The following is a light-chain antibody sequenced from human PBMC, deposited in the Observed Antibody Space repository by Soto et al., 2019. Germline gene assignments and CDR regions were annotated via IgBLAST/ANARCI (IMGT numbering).Light chain of an antibody. CDR2: DAS. Sequence: EILLTQSPATLSLSPGERATLSCRASQTISSYLAWYQQKPGQAPRLLIYDASNRATGIPARFSGSGSGTDFTLTISILEPEDFAIYYCQQRRNWPQTFGQGTKVEIK. CDR1: QTISSY. V-gene: IGKV3-11*01. CDR3: QQRRNWPQT. J-gene: IGKJ1*01.